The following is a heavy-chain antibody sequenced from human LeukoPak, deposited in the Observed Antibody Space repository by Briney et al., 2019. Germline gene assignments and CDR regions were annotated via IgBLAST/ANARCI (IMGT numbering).Heavy chain of an antibody. CDR2: IYPGDSDT. Sequence: GESLKISCKSSGYSFSSYWIGWVRQLPGKGLEWMGIIYPGDSDTRYSPSFQGQVTISADKSISTAYLQWSSLKASDTAMYYCARTPTVVLLYPGHFDYWGQGTLVTVSS. V-gene: IGHV5-51*01. CDR3: ARTPTVVLLYPGHFDY. J-gene: IGHJ4*02. D-gene: IGHD2-8*01. CDR1: GYSFSSYW.